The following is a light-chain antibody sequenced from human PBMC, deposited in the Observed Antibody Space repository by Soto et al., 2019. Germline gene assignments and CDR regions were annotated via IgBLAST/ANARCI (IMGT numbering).Light chain of an antibody. V-gene: IGKV1-5*03. CDR1: LSVSAW. CDR2: KAS. J-gene: IGKJ5*01. CDR3: QQSYT. Sequence: DIQMTQSPSTLPASVGDRVTITCRASLSVSAWLAWYQVKPGKAPNLLIYKASILQSGVPSRFSGSASGAEFTLTISSLQPDDFGTYFCQQSYTFGQGTRLEI.